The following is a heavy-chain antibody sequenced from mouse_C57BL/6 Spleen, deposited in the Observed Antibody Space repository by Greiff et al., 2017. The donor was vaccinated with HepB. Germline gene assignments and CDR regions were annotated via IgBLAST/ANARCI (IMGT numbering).Heavy chain of an antibody. D-gene: IGHD1-1*01. V-gene: IGHV5-15*01. CDR3: ARGDYYGSLDY. Sequence: EVQVVESGGGLVQPGGSLKLSCAASGFTFSDYGMAWVRQAPRKGPEWVAFISNLAYSIYYADTVTGRFTISRENAKNTLYLEMSSLRSEDTAMYYCARGDYYGSLDYWGQGTTLTVSS. CDR2: ISNLAYSI. J-gene: IGHJ2*01. CDR1: GFTFSDYG.